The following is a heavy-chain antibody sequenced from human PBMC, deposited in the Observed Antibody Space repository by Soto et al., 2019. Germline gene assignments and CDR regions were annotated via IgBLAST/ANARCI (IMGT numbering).Heavy chain of an antibody. J-gene: IGHJ4*02. CDR3: ATTMVATLYFDY. Sequence: PSETLSLTCTVSGGSISSSSYYWGWVRQPPGKGLEWIGSFYYSGSTYYNKSLKSQVTISVDTSKDQFSLKLSSVTAADTAVYFCATTMVATLYFDYWGRGTLVT. CDR1: GGSISSSSYY. V-gene: IGHV4-39*01. D-gene: IGHD5-12*01. CDR2: FYYSGST.